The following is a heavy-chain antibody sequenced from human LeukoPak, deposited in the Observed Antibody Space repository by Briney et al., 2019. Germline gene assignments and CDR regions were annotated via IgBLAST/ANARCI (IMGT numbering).Heavy chain of an antibody. J-gene: IGHJ4*02. Sequence: PGGSLRLSCAASGFTVSSNYMNWVRQAPGKGLEWVSVIYSGGSTYYADSVKGRFTISRDNSKNTLYLQMNSLRAEDTAVYYCARDPGDYGDYGLVYWGQGTLVTVSS. CDR3: ARDPGDYGDYGLVY. V-gene: IGHV3-53*01. CDR2: IYSGGST. CDR1: GFTVSSNY. D-gene: IGHD4-17*01.